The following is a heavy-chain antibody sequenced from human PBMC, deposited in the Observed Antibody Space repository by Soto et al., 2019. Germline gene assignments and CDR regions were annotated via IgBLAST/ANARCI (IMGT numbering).Heavy chain of an antibody. CDR3: ARMATFGSLNWFDP. CDR1: GYSFTNND. CDR2: MNPGSGDT. D-gene: IGHD3-16*01. Sequence: ASVKVSWKASGYSFTNNDVSWVRQATGQGLEWMGWMNPGSGDTGYAQKFQGRGTMTRDISIATAYMELSSLRSDDTAIYYCARMATFGSLNWFDPWGQGTLVIVS. J-gene: IGHJ5*02. V-gene: IGHV1-8*01.